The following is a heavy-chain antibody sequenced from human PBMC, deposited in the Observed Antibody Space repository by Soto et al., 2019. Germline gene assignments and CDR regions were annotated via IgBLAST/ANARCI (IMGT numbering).Heavy chain of an antibody. CDR1: GYIFTSYD. D-gene: IGHD3-22*01. CDR2: MNPNSGNT. Sequence: QVQLVQSGTEVKKPGASVKVSCKASGYIFTSYDVNWVRQAPGQGLEWMGWMNPNSGNTGYVQKFRGRVTITRDTSISTAYMELSSLRSEDTAVYYCTRNPSYHTSGPLHYYSGMDIWGQGTTVTVSS. V-gene: IGHV1-8*01. J-gene: IGHJ6*02. CDR3: TRNPSYHTSGPLHYYSGMDI.